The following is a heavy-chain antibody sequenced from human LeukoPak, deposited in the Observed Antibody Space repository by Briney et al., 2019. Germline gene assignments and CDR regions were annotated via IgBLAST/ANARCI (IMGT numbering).Heavy chain of an antibody. D-gene: IGHD5-18*01. J-gene: IGHJ4*02. CDR3: ARHVSGYSYGYSDY. CDR2: IYYSGST. CDR1: GGSISSYY. Sequence: PSETLSLTCTVSGGSISSYYWSWIRQPPGKGLEWIGYIYYSGSTNYNPSLKSRVTISVDTSKNQFSLKLSSVTAADTAVYYCARHVSGYSYGYSDYWGQGILVTVSS. V-gene: IGHV4-59*08.